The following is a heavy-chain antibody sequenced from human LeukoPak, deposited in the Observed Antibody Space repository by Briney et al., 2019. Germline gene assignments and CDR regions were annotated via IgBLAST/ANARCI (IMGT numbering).Heavy chain of an antibody. D-gene: IGHD2-2*01. CDR1: GGTFSSYA. Sequence: SVKVSCKASGGTFSSYAISWVRQAPGQGLEWMGGIIPIFGTANYAQKFQGRVTITADESTSTAYMELSSLRSEDTAVYYCARRATVIGYCSSTSCPFDYWGQGTLVTVSS. CDR3: ARRATVIGYCSSTSCPFDY. CDR2: IIPIFGTA. J-gene: IGHJ4*02. V-gene: IGHV1-69*13.